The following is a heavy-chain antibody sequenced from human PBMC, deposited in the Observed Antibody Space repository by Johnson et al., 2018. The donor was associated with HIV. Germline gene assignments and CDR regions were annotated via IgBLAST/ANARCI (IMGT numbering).Heavy chain of an antibody. V-gene: IGHV3-30*03. D-gene: IGHD3-3*01. CDR1: GFIFSSYG. CDR3: ARDGLEVDAFDI. Sequence: QVQLVESGGGLVKPGGSLRLSCAASGFIFSSYGIHWVRQAPGKGLEWVAVIGYDGSNKYYADSVKGRLTISRDNSKNTLYLQMNSLRAEDTAVYYCARDGLEVDAFDIWGQGTMVTVSS. CDR2: IGYDGSNK. J-gene: IGHJ3*02.